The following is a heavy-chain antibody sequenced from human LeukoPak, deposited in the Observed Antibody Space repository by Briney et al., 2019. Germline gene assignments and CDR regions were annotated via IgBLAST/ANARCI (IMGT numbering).Heavy chain of an antibody. J-gene: IGHJ5*02. CDR2: IYTSGST. CDR3: ARRAYSSSSFWFDP. CDR1: GGSISSYY. Sequence: PSETLSLTCTVSGGSISSYYWSWIRQPPGKGLEWIGYIYTSGSTNYNPSLKSRVTILVDTSKNQFSLKLSSVTAADAAVYYCARRAYSSSSFWFDPWGQGTLVTVSS. D-gene: IGHD6-6*01. V-gene: IGHV4-4*09.